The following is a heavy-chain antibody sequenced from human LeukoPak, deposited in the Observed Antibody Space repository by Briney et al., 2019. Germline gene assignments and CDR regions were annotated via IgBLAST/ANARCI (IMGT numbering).Heavy chain of an antibody. V-gene: IGHV4-59*08. CDR2: IDYRGST. CDR1: GGFISSYY. D-gene: IGHD6-6*01. J-gene: IGHJ6*02. CDR3: ARRGAARRYDGLDV. Sequence: SETLSLTRTASGGFISSYYWCWIRQSPGKGLEWIGYIDYRGSTNYNPSLKSRVTMSVDTSKNQFSLNLNSVTAADSAVYYCARRGAARRYDGLDVWGQGTTITVSS.